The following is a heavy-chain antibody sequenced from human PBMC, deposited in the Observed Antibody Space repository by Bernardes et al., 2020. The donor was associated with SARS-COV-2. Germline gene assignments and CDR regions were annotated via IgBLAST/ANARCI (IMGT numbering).Heavy chain of an antibody. CDR3: ARHDGQWLVSGSFDI. D-gene: IGHD6-19*01. CDR2: VHFTGST. Sequence: SETLSLTCSLSGGAISSYYLSWIRHPPGRGLEWIGYVHFTGSTNYNPSLKSRVTISIDAANNQCSLRLSSVTAADTAVYYCARHDGQWLVSGSFDIWGQGKTVTVSS. CDR1: GGAISSYY. J-gene: IGHJ3*02. V-gene: IGHV4-59*08.